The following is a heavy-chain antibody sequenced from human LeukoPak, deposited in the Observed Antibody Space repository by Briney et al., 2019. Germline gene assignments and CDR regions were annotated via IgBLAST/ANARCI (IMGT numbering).Heavy chain of an antibody. CDR1: GGSFSGYY. Sequence: SETLSLTCAVYGGSFSGYYWSWIRRPPGKGLEWIGEINHSGSTNYNPSLKSRATISVDTSKNQFSLKLSSVTAADTAVYYCARSADSSGYYYYFDYWGQGTLVTVSS. J-gene: IGHJ4*02. D-gene: IGHD3-22*01. CDR3: ARSADSSGYYYYFDY. V-gene: IGHV4-34*01. CDR2: INHSGST.